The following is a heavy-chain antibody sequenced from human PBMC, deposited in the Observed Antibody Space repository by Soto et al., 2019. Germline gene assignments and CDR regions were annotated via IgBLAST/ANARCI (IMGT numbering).Heavy chain of an antibody. CDR1: GFTFSSYA. Sequence: PGGSLRLSCAASGFTFSSYAMHWVRQAPGKGLEWVAVISYDGSNKYYADSVKGRFTISRDNSKNTLYLKMNSLRAEDTAVYYCARAGSWFYYGMDVWGQGTTVTVSS. CDR2: ISYDGSNK. D-gene: IGHD6-13*01. V-gene: IGHV3-30-3*01. CDR3: ARAGSWFYYGMDV. J-gene: IGHJ6*02.